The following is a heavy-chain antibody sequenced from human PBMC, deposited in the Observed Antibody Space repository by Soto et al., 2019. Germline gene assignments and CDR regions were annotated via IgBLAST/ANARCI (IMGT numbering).Heavy chain of an antibody. CDR2: IYPGDSDT. CDR3: ARLGADDIVVVPAPSDPGSLPDEYFDY. CDR1: GYSFTSYW. D-gene: IGHD2-2*01. Sequence: EVQLVQSGAEVKKPGESLKISCKGSGYSFTSYWIGWVRQMPGKGLEWMGIIYPGDSDTRYSPSFQGQVTISADKSISTAYLQWSSLKASDTAMYYCARLGADDIVVVPAPSDPGSLPDEYFDYWGQGTLVTVSS. V-gene: IGHV5-51*01. J-gene: IGHJ4*02.